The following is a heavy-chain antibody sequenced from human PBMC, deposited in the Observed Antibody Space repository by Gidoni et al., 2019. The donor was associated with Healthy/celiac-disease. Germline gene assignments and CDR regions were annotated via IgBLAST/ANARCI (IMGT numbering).Heavy chain of an antibody. CDR3: ARASITYYYDSSGYYFDY. V-gene: IGHV3-21*01. J-gene: IGHJ4*02. D-gene: IGHD3-22*01. CDR1: GFTFSSYR. CDR2: ISSSSSYI. Sequence: EVQLVESGGGLVKPGGSLRLSCAASGFTFSSYRLNWVRQAPGKGLEWVSSISSSSSYIYYADSVKGRFTISRDNAKNSLYLQMNSLRAEDTAVYYCARASITYYYDSSGYYFDYWGQGTLVTVSS.